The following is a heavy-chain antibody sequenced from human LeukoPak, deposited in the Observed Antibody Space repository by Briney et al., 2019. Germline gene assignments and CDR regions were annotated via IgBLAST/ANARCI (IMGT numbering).Heavy chain of an antibody. V-gene: IGHV4-4*07. CDR1: VVSMNGYY. Sequence: PSETLSLTCSVSVVSMNGYYWSWLRQSAGNRLEWIGHVDSSGNTNYNPSLESRVTMSVDTSKKQFSLKLTSVTAADTAVYYCARVFSVSNRWDWFDPWGQGTLVTVSS. CDR3: ARVFSVSNRWDWFDP. D-gene: IGHD1-14*01. CDR2: VDSSGNT. J-gene: IGHJ5*02.